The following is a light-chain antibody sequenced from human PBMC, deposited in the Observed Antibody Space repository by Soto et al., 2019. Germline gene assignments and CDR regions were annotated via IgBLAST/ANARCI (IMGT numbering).Light chain of an antibody. CDR2: DVS. J-gene: IGLJ2*01. CDR1: SSDIGSYNY. Sequence: QSALTQPPSVSGSPGQSITISCTGTSSDIGSYNYVSWYQQHPGKAPKLMIYDVSNRPSGVSNRFSGSKSGNTASLAISGLQAEDEADYYCSAYTSSSTLVVFGGGTKVTVL. CDR3: SAYTSSSTLVV. V-gene: IGLV2-14*01.